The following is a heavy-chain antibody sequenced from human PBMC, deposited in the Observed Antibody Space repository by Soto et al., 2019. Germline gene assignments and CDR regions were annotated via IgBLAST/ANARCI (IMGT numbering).Heavy chain of an antibody. D-gene: IGHD2-21*02. Sequence: SETLSLTCSVSGGSTSDKSYFWGWVRQSPGKGLEWIGSMYYSGSSYYNPSLKSRVAISVDTSKNQFSLKLRSVTAADTAVYFCARQRLLRLKPDFDIWGQGTLVTVSS. CDR3: ARQRLLRLKPDFDI. V-gene: IGHV4-39*01. J-gene: IGHJ4*02. CDR1: GGSTSDKSYF. CDR2: MYYSGSS.